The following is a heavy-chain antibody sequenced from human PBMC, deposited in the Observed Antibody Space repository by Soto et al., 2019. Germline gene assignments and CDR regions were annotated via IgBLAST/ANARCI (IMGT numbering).Heavy chain of an antibody. D-gene: IGHD3-9*01. CDR3: ARRGLEGLGGDAFDI. Sequence: QVQLVQSGAEVKKPGASVKVSCKASGYTFTSYYMHWVRQAPGQGLEWMGIINPSGGSTSYAQKFQGRVTMTRDTSTSTVYMELSSLRSEDTAVYYCARRGLEGLGGDAFDIWGQGTMVTVSS. CDR2: INPSGGST. J-gene: IGHJ3*02. CDR1: GYTFTSYY. V-gene: IGHV1-46*01.